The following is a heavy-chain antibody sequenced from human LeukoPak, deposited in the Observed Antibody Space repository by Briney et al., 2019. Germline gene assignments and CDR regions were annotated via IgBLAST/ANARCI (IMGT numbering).Heavy chain of an antibody. D-gene: IGHD2-8*01. J-gene: IGHJ4*02. CDR2: IYSGGST. CDR1: GFTVSSNY. CDR3: ARDTNGDVGGFDY. V-gene: IGHV3-66*02. Sequence: GGSLRLCCAASGFTVSSNYMSWVRQASGKGLEWVSVIYSGGSTYYADSVKGRFTISRDNSKNTLYLQMNSLRAEDTAVYYCARDTNGDVGGFDYWGQGTLVTVSS.